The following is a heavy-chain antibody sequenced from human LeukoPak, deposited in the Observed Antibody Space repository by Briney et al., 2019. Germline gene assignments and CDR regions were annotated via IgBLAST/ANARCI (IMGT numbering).Heavy chain of an antibody. D-gene: IGHD3-22*01. CDR1: GGSFSGYY. CDR3: AKVLYDSSGYYLDY. V-gene: IGHV4-34*01. CDR2: INHSGST. Sequence: PSETLSPTCAVYGGSFSGYYWSWIRQPPGKGLEWIGEINHSGSTNYNPSLKSRVTISVDTSKNQFSLKLSSVTAADTAVYYCAKVLYDSSGYYLDYWGQGTLVTVSS. J-gene: IGHJ4*02.